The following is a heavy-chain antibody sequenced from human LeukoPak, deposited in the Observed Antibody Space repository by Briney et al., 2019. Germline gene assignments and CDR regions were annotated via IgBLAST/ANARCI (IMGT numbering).Heavy chain of an antibody. CDR2: ISSSLNSI. CDR1: GFTFRNYS. Sequence: PGRSLRLSCAASGFTFRNYSMNWVRQAPGKGLEWVSFISSSLNSIYYADSVKGRFTISRDNAKNSLYLHMNSLRAEDTAVYYCARTLDYIDYWGQGTLVTVSS. CDR3: ARTLDYIDY. J-gene: IGHJ4*02. V-gene: IGHV3-48*01.